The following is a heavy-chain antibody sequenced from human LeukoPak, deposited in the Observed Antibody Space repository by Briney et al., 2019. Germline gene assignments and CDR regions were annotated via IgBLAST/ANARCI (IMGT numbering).Heavy chain of an antibody. D-gene: IGHD2-8*01. CDR1: GFTFSSYW. Sequence: GGSLRLSCAASGFTFSSYWMNWDRQAPGMGLEWVAKIKQDGSEKYYVDSVKGRFTISRDNAKNSLYLQMNSLRAEDTALYYCARVSYYPHDAFDIWGQGTMVTVSS. CDR3: ARVSYYPHDAFDI. J-gene: IGHJ3*02. CDR2: IKQDGSEK. V-gene: IGHV3-7*01.